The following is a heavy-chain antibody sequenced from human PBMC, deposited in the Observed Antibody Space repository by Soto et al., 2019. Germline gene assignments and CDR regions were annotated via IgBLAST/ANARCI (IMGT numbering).Heavy chain of an antibody. J-gene: IGHJ3*02. CDR3: ARDSCSSTSCYVSPAFDI. D-gene: IGHD2-2*01. V-gene: IGHV3-21*01. CDR1: GFTFSSYS. Sequence: GGSLRLSSAASGFTFSSYSMNWVRQAPGKGLEWVSSISSSSSYIYYADSVKGRFTISRDNAKNSLYLQMNSLRAEDTAVYYCARDSCSSTSCYVSPAFDIWGQGTMVTVSS. CDR2: ISSSSSYI.